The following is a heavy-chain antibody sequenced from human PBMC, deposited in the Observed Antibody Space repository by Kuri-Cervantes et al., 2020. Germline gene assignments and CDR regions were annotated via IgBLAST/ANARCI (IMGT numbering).Heavy chain of an antibody. CDR2: ISWNSGSI. V-gene: IGHV3-9*01. Sequence: SLKISCAASGFTFDDYAMHWVRQAPGKGLEWVSGISWNSGSIGYADSVKGRFTISRDNAKNSLYLQMNSLRAEDTAVYYCAKEVQYYYGSGSYCDYWGQGTRVTVSS. CDR1: GFTFDDYA. CDR3: AKEVQYYYGSGSYCDY. D-gene: IGHD3-10*01. J-gene: IGHJ4*02.